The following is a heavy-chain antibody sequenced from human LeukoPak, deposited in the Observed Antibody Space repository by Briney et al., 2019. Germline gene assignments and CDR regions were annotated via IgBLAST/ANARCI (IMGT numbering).Heavy chain of an antibody. CDR2: ISNYFGVT. CDR1: GFRFTSFG. D-gene: IGHD5-24*01. V-gene: IGHV1-18*04. CDR3: ARDSGYSGNGNGDWFDP. J-gene: IGHJ5*02. Sequence: ASVKVSCKASGFRFTSFGVSWVRQAPGQGLEWMGWISNYFGVTHYLEKFEDRVTMTIDTSTTTAYMELRSLRYDDTAVYYCARDSGYSGNGNGDWFDPWGQGTVVTVSS.